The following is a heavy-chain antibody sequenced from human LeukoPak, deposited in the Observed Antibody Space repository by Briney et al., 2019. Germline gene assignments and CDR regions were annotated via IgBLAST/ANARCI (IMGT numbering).Heavy chain of an antibody. Sequence: GGSLRLSCAASGFTFSSYWMSWVRQAPGKGLEWVANIKQDGSEKYYVDSVKGRFTISRDNAKNSLYLQMNSLRAEDTAVYYCARANSGYDYPNHYYYYYMDVWGKGTTVTVSS. J-gene: IGHJ6*03. V-gene: IGHV3-7*01. CDR3: ARANSGYDYPNHYYYYYMDV. CDR2: IKQDGSEK. D-gene: IGHD5-12*01. CDR1: GFTFSSYW.